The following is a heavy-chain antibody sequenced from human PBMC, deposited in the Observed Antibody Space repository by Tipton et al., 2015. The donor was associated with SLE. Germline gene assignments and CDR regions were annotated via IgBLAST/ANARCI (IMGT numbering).Heavy chain of an antibody. J-gene: IGHJ4*02. V-gene: IGHV3-23*01. Sequence: SLRLSCAASGFTFSSCAMSWVRQAPGKGLEWVSAISGSGGSTYYADSVKGRFTISRDNSKNTLYLQMNSLRAEDTAVYYCAKGGTYCSSTSCPWNYWGQGTLVTVSS. CDR1: GFTFSSCA. D-gene: IGHD2-2*01. CDR3: AKGGTYCSSTSCPWNY. CDR2: ISGSGGST.